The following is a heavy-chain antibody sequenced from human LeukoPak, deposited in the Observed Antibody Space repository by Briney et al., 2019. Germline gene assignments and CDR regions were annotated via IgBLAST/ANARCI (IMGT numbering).Heavy chain of an antibody. J-gene: IGHJ4*02. CDR1: GYTFTSYP. D-gene: IGHD6-13*01. CDR2: INTNTGNP. Sequence: GASVKVSCKASGYTFTSYPMNWVRQAPGQGLEWMGWINTNTGNPTYAQGFTGRFVFSLDTSVSTAYLQISSLKAEDTAIYYCATTGGYSSSWYVGDYWGQGTLVTVSS. V-gene: IGHV7-4-1*02. CDR3: ATTGGYSSSWYVGDY.